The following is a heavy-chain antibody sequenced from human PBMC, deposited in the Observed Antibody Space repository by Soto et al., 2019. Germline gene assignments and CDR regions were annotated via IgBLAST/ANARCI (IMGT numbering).Heavy chain of an antibody. V-gene: IGHV1-24*01. CDR3: ATHRSGRFLEWLPEGSLGY. Sequence: ASVKASCKVCGYTLTDLSMQWVRQAPGKGLEWMGGFDPEDGETIYAQKFQDRVTMTEDTATDTAYMELSSLRSEDTAVYYCATHRSGRFLEWLPEGSLGYWGQGTLVTVSS. CDR1: GYTLTDLS. CDR2: FDPEDGET. J-gene: IGHJ4*02. D-gene: IGHD3-3*01.